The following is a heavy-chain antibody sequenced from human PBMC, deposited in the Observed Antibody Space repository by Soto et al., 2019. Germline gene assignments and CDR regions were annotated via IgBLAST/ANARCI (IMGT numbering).Heavy chain of an antibody. CDR3: AKDGAARPEYHFDY. CDR1: GFTFSSYA. Sequence: EVQLLVSGGGLVQPGGSLRLSCAAAGFTFSSYAMIWVRQAPGKGLEWVSANSGSGGSTYYADSVKGRFTISRDNTKNARYLQMNSLRAEDTAVYYCAKDGAARPEYHFDYWGQGTLVTVSS. CDR2: NSGSGGST. J-gene: IGHJ4*02. V-gene: IGHV3-23*01. D-gene: IGHD6-6*01.